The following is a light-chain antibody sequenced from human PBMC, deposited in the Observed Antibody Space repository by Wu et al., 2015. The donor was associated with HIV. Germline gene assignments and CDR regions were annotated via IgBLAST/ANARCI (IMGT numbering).Light chain of an antibody. Sequence: GRATSPAGPVRVLAGLSXVPAETWPGSQAPHLWCITRATGIPARFIGSGSGTEFTLTISSLQSEDFAIYYCQLSNNWPWTFGQGTKVEIK. CDR3: QLSNNWPWT. J-gene: IGKJ1*01. CDR1: RVLAG. V-gene: IGKV3-15*01. CDR2: CI.